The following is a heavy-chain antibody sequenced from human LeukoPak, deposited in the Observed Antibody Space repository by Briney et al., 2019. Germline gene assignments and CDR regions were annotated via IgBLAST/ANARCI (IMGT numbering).Heavy chain of an antibody. CDR1: GFTVSSNY. V-gene: IGHV3-53*01. CDR2: IYSGGNT. J-gene: IGHJ6*03. CDR3: ARVKQQLVRLLGRDTTYYYYYYLDV. Sequence: GGSLRLSCAASGFTVSSNYMSWVRQAPGKVLEWVSVIYSGGNTYYADSVKGRFTISRDNSKNTLYLQMNSLRAEDTAVYYCARVKQQLVRLLGRDTTYYYYYYLDVWGKGTTVTVSS. D-gene: IGHD6-13*01.